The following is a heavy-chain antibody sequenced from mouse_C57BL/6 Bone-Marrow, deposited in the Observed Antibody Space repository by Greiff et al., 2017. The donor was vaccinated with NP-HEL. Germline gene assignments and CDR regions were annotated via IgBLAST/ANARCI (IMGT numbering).Heavy chain of an antibody. CDR2: IDPETGGT. J-gene: IGHJ1*03. Sequence: QVQLQQSGAELVRPGASVKLSCKASGYTFTDYDMHWVKQTPVHGLEWIGAIDPETGGTAYNQKFKGKATLTADKSSSTAYMELRSLTTEDSEVYYSTYGGCFHTWFADWGKGTTVTVS. V-gene: IGHV1-15*01. CDR1: GYTFTDYD. CDR3: TYGGCFHTWFAD. D-gene: IGHD1-1*01.